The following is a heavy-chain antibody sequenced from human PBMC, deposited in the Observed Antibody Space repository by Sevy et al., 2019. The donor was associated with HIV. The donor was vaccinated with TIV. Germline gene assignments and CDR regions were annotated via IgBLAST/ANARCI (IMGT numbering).Heavy chain of an antibody. CDR1: GYSFTSYW. CDR2: IYPGDSDT. CDR3: ARLFHPVVVPAAASVDY. Sequence: GESLKISCKGSGYSFTSYWIGWVRQMPGKGLEWMGIIYPGDSDTRYSRSFQGQVTISADKSISTAYLQWSSLKASDTAMYYCARLFHPVVVPAAASVDYWGQGTLVTVSS. D-gene: IGHD2-2*01. V-gene: IGHV5-51*01. J-gene: IGHJ4*02.